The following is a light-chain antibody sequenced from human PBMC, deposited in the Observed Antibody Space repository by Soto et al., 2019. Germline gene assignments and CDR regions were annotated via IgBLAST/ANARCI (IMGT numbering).Light chain of an antibody. V-gene: IGKV1-5*01. J-gene: IGKJ1*01. Sequence: DIQMTQSPSTLSASVRDRVTITCRASQTISSWLAWYQQKPGKAPKLLIYAASSLQSGVPSRFSGSGSGTDFTLTISRLEPEDFAVYYCQQYGSSPWTFGQGAKVDI. CDR1: QTISSW. CDR2: AAS. CDR3: QQYGSSPWT.